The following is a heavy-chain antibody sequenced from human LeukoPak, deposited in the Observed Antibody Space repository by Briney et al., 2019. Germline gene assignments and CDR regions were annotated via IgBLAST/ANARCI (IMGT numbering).Heavy chain of an antibody. V-gene: IGHV3-66*01. D-gene: IGHD2-2*03. CDR2: IYSGGST. CDR1: GFTVSSNY. CDR3: ARGYMDIVVVPAAYYFDY. J-gene: IGHJ4*02. Sequence: GGSLRLSCAASGFTVSSNYMSWVRQAPGKGLEWVSVIYSGGSTYYADSVKGRFTISRDNSKNTLYLQMNSLRAEDTAVYYCARGYMDIVVVPAAYYFDYWGQGTLVTVSS.